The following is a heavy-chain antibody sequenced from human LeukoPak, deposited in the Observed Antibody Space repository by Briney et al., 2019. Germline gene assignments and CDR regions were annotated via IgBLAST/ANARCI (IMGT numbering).Heavy chain of an antibody. CDR2: IRSKAYGGTT. V-gene: IGHV3-49*03. CDR3: TRDSQYRGYDWYYYYYMDV. Sequence: GGSLRLSCTASGFTFGDYAMSWFRQAPGKGLEWVGFIRSKAYGGTTEYAASVKGRFTISRDDSKSIAYLRMNSLKTEDTAVYYCTRDSQYRGYDWYYYYYMDVWGKGTTVTVSS. J-gene: IGHJ6*03. D-gene: IGHD5-12*01. CDR1: GFTFGDYA.